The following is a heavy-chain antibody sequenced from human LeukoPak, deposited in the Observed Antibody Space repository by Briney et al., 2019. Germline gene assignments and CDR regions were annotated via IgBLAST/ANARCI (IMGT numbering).Heavy chain of an antibody. CDR3: ARGQLLSSFDY. CDR2: IYHSGST. J-gene: IGHJ4*02. D-gene: IGHD2-2*01. CDR1: GGSISSSNW. Sequence: SETLSLTCAVSGGSISSSNWWSWVRQPPGKGLEWIGEIYHSGSTNYNPSLKSRVTISVDTSKNQFSLKLSSVTAADTAVYYCARGQLLSSFDYWGQGTLVTVSS. V-gene: IGHV4-4*02.